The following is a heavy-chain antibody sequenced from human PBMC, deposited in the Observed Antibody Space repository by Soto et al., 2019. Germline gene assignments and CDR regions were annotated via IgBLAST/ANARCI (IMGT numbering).Heavy chain of an antibody. CDR3: ARVMLPAWDYYYYYLIDF. J-gene: IGHJ6*03. CDR1: GGSISSGGYY. V-gene: IGHV4-31*03. D-gene: IGHD2-2*01. CDR2: IYYSGST. Sequence: SETLSLTCTVSGGSISSGGYYWSWIRQHPGKGLEWIGYIYYSGSTYYNPSLKSRVTISVDTSKNQFSLKLSSVTAADTAVYYCARVMLPAWDYYYYYLIDFWGKRSSDTGSS.